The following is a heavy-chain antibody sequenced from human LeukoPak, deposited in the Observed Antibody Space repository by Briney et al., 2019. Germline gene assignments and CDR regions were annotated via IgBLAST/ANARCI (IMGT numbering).Heavy chain of an antibody. CDR3: PQHSRGGVSHYFGY. V-gene: IGHV4-39*01. J-gene: IGHJ4*02. CDR1: GGSIRSSNYS. Sequence: SETLSLTCTVSGGSIRSSNYSWAWIRQPPGKGLEWIGTIYYTGSTYYNQSLKSRVTISVDTSKNQFSLKLSSVTAADTAVYYCPQHSRGGVSHYFGYWGQGTLVIVSS. CDR2: IYYTGST. D-gene: IGHD3-10*01.